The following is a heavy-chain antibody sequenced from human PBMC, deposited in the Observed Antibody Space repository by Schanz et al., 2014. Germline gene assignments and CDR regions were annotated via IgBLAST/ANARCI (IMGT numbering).Heavy chain of an antibody. CDR2: ISYGGHS. CDR1: GGSVSTYK. CDR3: AREWSSFDF. J-gene: IGHJ4*02. Sequence: QVQLQESGPGLVKPSETLSLTCTVSGGSVSTYKWGWIRQPPGKGLEYIGLISYGGHSDYNPSLKTRVTISSDTSKNQFSLSLNAVTAADTAVEYCAREWSSFDFWGQGALVSVSS. D-gene: IGHD3-10*01. V-gene: IGHV4-59*02.